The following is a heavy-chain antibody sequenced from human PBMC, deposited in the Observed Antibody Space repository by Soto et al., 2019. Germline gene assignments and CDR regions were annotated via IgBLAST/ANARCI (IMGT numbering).Heavy chain of an antibody. CDR1: GGSISSYY. V-gene: IGHV4-59*01. J-gene: IGHJ4*02. CDR2: IYYSGST. Sequence: SETLSLTCTVSGGSISSYYWSWIRQPPGKGLEWIGYIYYSGSTNYNPSLKSRVTISVDTSKNQFSLKLSSVTAADTAVYYCARDSGYYGSGALSYWGEGTRVTV. D-gene: IGHD3-10*01. CDR3: ARDSGYYGSGALSY.